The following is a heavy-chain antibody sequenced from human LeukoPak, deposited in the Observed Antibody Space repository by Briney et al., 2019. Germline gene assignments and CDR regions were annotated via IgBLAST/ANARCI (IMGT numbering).Heavy chain of an antibody. CDR1: GYTFSDYY. CDR3: AREEVTGAYYVH. V-gene: IGHV1-2*06. D-gene: IGHD1-26*01. CDR2: INPSSGGT. Sequence: ASVEVSCKTSGYTFSDYYIHWVRQAPGQGLEWMGRINPSSGGTTYAQKFQGRVTMTRDTSLNTAYMELNRLISDDAAMYYCAREEVTGAYYVHWGQGTLVTVSS. J-gene: IGHJ4*02.